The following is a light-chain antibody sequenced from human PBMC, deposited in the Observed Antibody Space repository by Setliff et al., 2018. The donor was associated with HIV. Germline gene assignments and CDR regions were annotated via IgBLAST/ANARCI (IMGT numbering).Light chain of an antibody. CDR1: SSDVGAFDF. J-gene: IGLJ1*01. V-gene: IGLV2-14*03. CDR3: TSYANSDAFI. Sequence: QSALTQPASVSGSPGQSITVSCTGTSSDVGAFDFVSWYRQHPGKAPELMIYDVTNRPSGVSNRFSGSKSGNTASLTISGLQAEDEAAYYCTSYANSDAFIFGTGTKVTVL. CDR2: DVT.